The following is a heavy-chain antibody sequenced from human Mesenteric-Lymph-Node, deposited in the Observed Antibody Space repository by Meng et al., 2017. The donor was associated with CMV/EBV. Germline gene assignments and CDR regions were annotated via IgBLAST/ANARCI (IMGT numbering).Heavy chain of an antibody. CDR1: GFTFSSYW. Sequence: GESLKISCAASGFTFSSYWMHWVRQAPGKGLVWVSRINSDGSSTSYADSVKGRFTISRDNAKNTLYLQMNSLRAEDTAVYYCARERRDYNDWIHAFRYGLDVWGQGITVTVSS. D-gene: IGHD4-11*01. J-gene: IGHJ6*02. V-gene: IGHV3-74*01. CDR3: ARERRDYNDWIHAFRYGLDV. CDR2: INSDGSST.